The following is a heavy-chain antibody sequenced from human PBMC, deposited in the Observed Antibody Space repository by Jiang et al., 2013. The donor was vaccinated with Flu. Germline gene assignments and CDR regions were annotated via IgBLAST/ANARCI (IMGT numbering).Heavy chain of an antibody. CDR3: AKFSGAGIDYYWYGLDV. V-gene: IGHV3-23*04. CDR1: GFTFSSYA. Sequence: QLVESGGGLVQPGGSLRLSCAASGFTFSSYAMNWVRQAPGKGLEWVSTISSTGGRTYYADSVNGRFTISRDNSKNTLYLQMSSLRVEDTAVYYCAKFSGAGIDYYWYGLDVWGQGTTVTVS. CDR2: ISSTGGRT. D-gene: IGHD2-15*01. J-gene: IGHJ6*02.